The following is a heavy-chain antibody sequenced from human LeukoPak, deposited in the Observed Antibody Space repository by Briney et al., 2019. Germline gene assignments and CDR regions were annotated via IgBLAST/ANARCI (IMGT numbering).Heavy chain of an antibody. V-gene: IGHV3-30*07. CDR1: GFTFTEYA. CDR3: GRSYYDSSGYGRVVD. Sequence: GGSLRLSCAASGFTFTEYAMHWVRQAPGKGLEWVALISYDGSRTDYADSVKGRFTISRDNAKNSLYLQMNSLRADDTAVYYCGRSYYDSSGYGRVVDWGQGTLVTVSS. D-gene: IGHD3-22*01. J-gene: IGHJ4*02. CDR2: ISYDGSRT.